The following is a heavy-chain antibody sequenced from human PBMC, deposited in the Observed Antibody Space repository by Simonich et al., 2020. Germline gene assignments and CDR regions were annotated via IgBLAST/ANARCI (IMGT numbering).Heavy chain of an antibody. V-gene: IGHV4-38-2*02. CDR1: GYSISSGYY. J-gene: IGHJ6*03. D-gene: IGHD6-6*01. CDR3: ARDSLSIAARPKNYMDV. CDR2: IYHSART. Sequence: QVQLQESGPGLVKPSETLSLTCAVSGYSISSGYYWGLIRRPHGKGLEWIGCIYHSARTYYNPALKGRVTISVDTSKHQFALKLSSVTAADTAVYYCARDSLSIAARPKNYMDVWGKGTTVTVSS.